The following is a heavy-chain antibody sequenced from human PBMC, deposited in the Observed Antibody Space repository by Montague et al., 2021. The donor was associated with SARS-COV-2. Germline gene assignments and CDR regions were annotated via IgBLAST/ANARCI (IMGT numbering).Heavy chain of an antibody. CDR1: GDSITNNYY. CDR3: ASRHIVASNRAFDY. J-gene: IGHJ4*02. D-gene: IGHD2-21*01. CDR2: IHHSGTT. V-gene: IGHV4-38-2*02. Sequence: SETLSLTCTVSGDSITNNYYWGWIRQPPGKGLEWIGTIHHSGTTYYNPSLKRRVTISVDTSNNQLSLKLTSVTAADTAVYYCASRHIVASNRAFDYWGQGTLVTVSS.